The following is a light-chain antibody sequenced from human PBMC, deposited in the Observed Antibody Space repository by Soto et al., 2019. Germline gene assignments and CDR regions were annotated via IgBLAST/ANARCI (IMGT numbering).Light chain of an antibody. CDR1: QSISSW. J-gene: IGKJ2*01. CDR2: KAS. CDR3: QQYNIYST. Sequence: DIQMTQSPSTLSASVGDRVTITCRASQSISSWLAWYQQKPGKAPRLLIYKASSLESGVPSRFSGSGSGTEFTLTISSLQPDDFATYYCQQYNIYSTFGQGPRVDIK. V-gene: IGKV1-5*03.